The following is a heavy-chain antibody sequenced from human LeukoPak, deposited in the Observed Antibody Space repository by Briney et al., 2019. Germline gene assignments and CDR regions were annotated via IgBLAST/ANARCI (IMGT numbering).Heavy chain of an antibody. Sequence: GGSLRLSCAASGFTFSSYSMNWVRQAPGKGLEWVSSISSSSSYIYYADSVKGRFTISRDNAKNSLYLQMNSLRAEDTAVYYCAKSSITRAFDIWGQGTMVTVSS. CDR3: AKSSITRAFDI. CDR1: GFTFSSYS. D-gene: IGHD3-10*01. J-gene: IGHJ3*02. CDR2: ISSSSSYI. V-gene: IGHV3-21*01.